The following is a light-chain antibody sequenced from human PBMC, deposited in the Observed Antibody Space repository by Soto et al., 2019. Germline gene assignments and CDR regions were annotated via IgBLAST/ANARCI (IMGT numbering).Light chain of an antibody. Sequence: EVVLTQSPGAVPLSTGERATLSCMASQSCTSNSLAWYQQTPGQAPRLLIYAASSRATGIPDRFSGSGSGTDFTLSISRLESEDFAVYYCQQSGGAMTWPFGQGT. CDR1: QSCTSNS. V-gene: IGKV3-20*01. CDR2: AAS. J-gene: IGKJ1*01. CDR3: QQSGGAMTWP.